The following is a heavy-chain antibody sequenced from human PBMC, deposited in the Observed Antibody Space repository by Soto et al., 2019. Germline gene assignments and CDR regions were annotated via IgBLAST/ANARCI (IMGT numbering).Heavy chain of an antibody. J-gene: IGHJ4*02. CDR2: INHSGST. CDR1: GGSFSGYY. Sequence: QVQLQQWGAGLLKPSETLSLTCAVYGGSFSGYYWSWIRQPPGKGLEWIGEINHSGSTNYNPSLKSRVTISVDTSKNQFSLKLSSVTAADTAVYYCARSRQLVPFDYWGQGTLVTVSS. D-gene: IGHD6-13*01. CDR3: ARSRQLVPFDY. V-gene: IGHV4-34*01.